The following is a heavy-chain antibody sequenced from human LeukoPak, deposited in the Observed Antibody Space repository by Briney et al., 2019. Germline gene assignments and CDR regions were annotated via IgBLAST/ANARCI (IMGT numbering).Heavy chain of an antibody. V-gene: IGHV3-21*01. CDR3: AKERGGYIRGYTSLGMDV. J-gene: IGHJ6*02. CDR1: GFTFSNYA. D-gene: IGHD5-18*01. Sequence: GGSLRLSCAASGFTFSNYAMNWVRQAPRKGLEWVSSITSSTSYTYYADSVKGRFTISRDNSKNTLYLQMNSLRAEDTAVYYCAKERGGYIRGYTSLGMDVWGQGTTVTVSS. CDR2: ITSSTSYT.